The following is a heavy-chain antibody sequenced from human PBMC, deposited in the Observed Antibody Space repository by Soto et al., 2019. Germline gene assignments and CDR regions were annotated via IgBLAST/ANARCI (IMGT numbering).Heavy chain of an antibody. D-gene: IGHD2-21*02. CDR2: INPGGGRT. Sequence: QVQLVQSGAEVTKPGASVKLSCKASGYTFTRYYIHWVRQAPGQGLEWVAMINPGGGRTKNAQMFQGRVTLTRDTSTGTVDMELSSLTSADTAVYYCARGPSCGGDCYLFDYWGQGSLVTVSS. J-gene: IGHJ4*02. V-gene: IGHV1-46*01. CDR3: ARGPSCGGDCYLFDY. CDR1: GYTFTRYY.